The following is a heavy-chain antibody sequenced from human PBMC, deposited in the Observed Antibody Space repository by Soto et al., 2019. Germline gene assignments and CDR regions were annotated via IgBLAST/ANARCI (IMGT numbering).Heavy chain of an antibody. V-gene: IGHV4-30-4*01. CDR1: GDSITNSDSY. Sequence: SETMSLTCTVSGDSITNSDSYWNWIRQSPGKGLEWIASIDYSGNTYYNPSLKSRVVISADTSKNLFSLKLRSVTAADTALYFGARDGPYYYWFDVGGQGAMVNVS. J-gene: IGHJ6*02. CDR3: ARDGPYYYWFDV. CDR2: IDYSGNT.